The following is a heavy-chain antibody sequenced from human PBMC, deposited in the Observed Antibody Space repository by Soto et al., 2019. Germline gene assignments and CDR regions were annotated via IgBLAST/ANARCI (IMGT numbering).Heavy chain of an antibody. CDR3: ARVEDIVVVVAARPFDY. D-gene: IGHD2-15*01. CDR1: GYTFTSYG. CDR2: ISAYNGNT. Sequence: EASVKVSCKASGYTFTSYGISWVRQAPGQGLEWMGWISAYNGNTNYAQKLQGRVTMTTDTSTSTAYMELRSLRSDDTAVYYCARVEDIVVVVAARPFDYWGQGTLVTVSS. V-gene: IGHV1-18*01. J-gene: IGHJ4*02.